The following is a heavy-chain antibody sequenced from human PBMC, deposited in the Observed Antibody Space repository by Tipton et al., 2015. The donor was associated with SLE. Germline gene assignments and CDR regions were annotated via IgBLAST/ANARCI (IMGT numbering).Heavy chain of an antibody. D-gene: IGHD7-27*01. V-gene: IGHV4-34*01. Sequence: TLSLTCAVYGGSFSGYYWSWIRQPPGKGLEWIGEINHSGSTNYNTSLKSRGTISVDTSKNQFSLKLSSGTAADTAVYYCAIGPTGDWADYWGQGTLVTVSS. CDR1: GGSFSGYY. J-gene: IGHJ4*02. CDR2: INHSGST. CDR3: AIGPTGDWADY.